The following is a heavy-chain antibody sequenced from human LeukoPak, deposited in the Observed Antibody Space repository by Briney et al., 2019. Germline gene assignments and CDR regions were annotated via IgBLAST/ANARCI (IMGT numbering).Heavy chain of an antibody. CDR2: ISWNSGSI. Sequence: PGRSLRLSCAASGFTFDDYAMHWVRQAPGKGLEWFSGISWNSGSIGYADSVKGRFTISRDDAKNLLYLDMNSLRAEDTAVYYCARGHTAVTRHFDFWGQGTLVTVSS. CDR1: GFTFDDYA. J-gene: IGHJ4*02. CDR3: ARGHTAVTRHFDF. D-gene: IGHD4-17*01. V-gene: IGHV3-9*01.